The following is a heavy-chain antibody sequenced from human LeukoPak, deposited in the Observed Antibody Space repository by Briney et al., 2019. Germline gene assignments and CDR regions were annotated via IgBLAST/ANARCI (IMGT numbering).Heavy chain of an antibody. J-gene: IGHJ6*02. V-gene: IGHV3-66*02. D-gene: IGHD6-13*01. CDR1: GSTVSSNY. CDR3: ARGGVAAAGMDMDV. CDR2: IYSGGST. Sequence: GGSLRLPCAASGSTVSSNYMSWVRQAPGKGLEWVSVIYSGGSTYYADSVKGRFTISRDNSKNTLYLQMNSLRAEDTAVYYCARGGVAAAGMDMDVWGQGTTVTVSS.